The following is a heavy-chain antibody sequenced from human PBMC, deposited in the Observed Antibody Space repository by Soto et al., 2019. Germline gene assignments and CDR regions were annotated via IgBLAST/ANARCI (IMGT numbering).Heavy chain of an antibody. Sequence: PGGSLRLSCIASGFSFGNDWMGWVRQAPGKGLEWVANIKEDGSEKFSVDSVGVRFTISRDKAKNSLYLQMNSLRAEETAVYYCARPERNSRYHPLIXWGQVTLVTVSX. D-gene: IGHD1-1*01. CDR2: IKEDGSEK. CDR3: ARPERNSRYHPLIX. V-gene: IGHV3-7*01. J-gene: IGHJ4*02. CDR1: GFSFGNDW.